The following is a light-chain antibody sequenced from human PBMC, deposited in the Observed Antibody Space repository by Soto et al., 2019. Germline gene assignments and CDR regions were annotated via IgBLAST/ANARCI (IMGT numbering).Light chain of an antibody. Sequence: EIVLTQSPGTLSLSPGEGATLSCRASQSISSGYLAWYQQKPGQAPRLLIYGASSRASGISDRFSGSGSGTDFPLTISRLEPEDFAVYYCQQYDSSLTFGQGTRLEIK. J-gene: IGKJ5*01. CDR1: QSISSGY. V-gene: IGKV3-20*01. CDR2: GAS. CDR3: QQYDSSLT.